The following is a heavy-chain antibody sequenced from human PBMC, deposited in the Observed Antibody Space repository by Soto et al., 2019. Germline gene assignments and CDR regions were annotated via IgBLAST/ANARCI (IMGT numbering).Heavy chain of an antibody. V-gene: IGHV1-18*01. CDR2: ISAYNGNT. CDR3: ARDWSAAGPFDD. Sequence: QVQLVQSGAEVKKPGASVKVSCKASGDTFTSYGISWVRQAPGQGLEWMGWISAYNGNTDYAQKLQGRVTMTTDTSTSTAYMGLRGLRSDDSAVYCCARDWSAAGPFDDWGQGTLVTVSS. J-gene: IGHJ4*02. CDR1: GDTFTSYG. D-gene: IGHD6-13*01.